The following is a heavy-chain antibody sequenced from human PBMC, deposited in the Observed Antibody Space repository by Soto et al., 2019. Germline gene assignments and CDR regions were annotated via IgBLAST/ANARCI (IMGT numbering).Heavy chain of an antibody. V-gene: IGHV1-8*01. CDR3: ARGLLGIAAAGTNGGSNYYYYYMDV. Sequence: ASVKVSCKASGYTFTSYDINWVRQATGQGLEWMGWMNPNSGNTGYAQKFQGRVTMTRNTSISTAYMELSSLRSEDTAVYYCARGLLGIAAAGTNGGSNYYYYYMDVWGKGTTVTVSS. J-gene: IGHJ6*03. D-gene: IGHD6-13*01. CDR2: MNPNSGNT. CDR1: GYTFTSYD.